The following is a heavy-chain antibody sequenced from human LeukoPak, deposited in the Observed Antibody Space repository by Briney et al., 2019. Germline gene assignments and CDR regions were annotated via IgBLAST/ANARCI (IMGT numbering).Heavy chain of an antibody. V-gene: IGHV3-30-3*01. CDR1: GFTFSSYA. D-gene: IGHD4-11*01. Sequence: GGSLRLSCAASGFTFSSYAMHWVHQAPGKGLEWVAVISYDGSNKDYADSVKGRFTISRDNSKNTLYLQMNSLRAEDTAVYYCAREGHHSNYGLDYWGQGTLVTVSS. CDR2: ISYDGSNK. J-gene: IGHJ4*02. CDR3: AREGHHSNYGLDY.